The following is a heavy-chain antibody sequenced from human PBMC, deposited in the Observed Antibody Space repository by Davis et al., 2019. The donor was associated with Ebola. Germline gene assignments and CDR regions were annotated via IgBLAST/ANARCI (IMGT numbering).Heavy chain of an antibody. CDR2: IYYSGST. D-gene: IGHD5-18*01. J-gene: IGHJ5*02. V-gene: IGHV4-59*08. CDR1: GCSISSYY. Sequence: SETLSLTCTASGCSISSYYWSWIRQPPGKGLEWVGYIYYSGSTNYNPSLKSRVTISVDTSKNQFSLKLSSVTAADKAVYYCARHESGYSYGSVWFDPWGQGTLVTVSS. CDR3: ARHESGYSYGSVWFDP.